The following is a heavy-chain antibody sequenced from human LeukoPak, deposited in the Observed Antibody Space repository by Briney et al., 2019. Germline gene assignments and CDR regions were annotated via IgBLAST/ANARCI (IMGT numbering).Heavy chain of an antibody. CDR1: GGTFSSYA. CDR2: IIPIFGTA. V-gene: IGHV1-69*13. D-gene: IGHD5-24*01. CDR3: ARGEGDRYNDSYYYMDV. Sequence: GASVKVSCKASGGTFSSYAISLVRQAPGQGLEWMGGIIPIFGTANYAQKFQGRVTITADESTSTAYMELSSLRSEDTAVYYCARGEGDRYNDSYYYMDVWGKGTTVTVSS. J-gene: IGHJ6*03.